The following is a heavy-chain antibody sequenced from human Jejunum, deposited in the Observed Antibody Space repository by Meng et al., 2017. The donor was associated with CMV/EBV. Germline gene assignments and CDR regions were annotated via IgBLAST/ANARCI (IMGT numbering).Heavy chain of an antibody. CDR3: ARVNTPMGAWFFDL. Sequence: GDSISKGGYFWSWIRQPPGKGLEWIGYIYHSGSTYYKPSLKSRVTISLSTSKNQLSLRLNSVTAADTAMYYCARVNTPMGAWFFDLWGRGTPVTVSS. V-gene: IGHV4-30-4*08. J-gene: IGHJ2*01. CDR1: GDSISKGGYF. CDR2: IYHSGST. D-gene: IGHD5-18*01.